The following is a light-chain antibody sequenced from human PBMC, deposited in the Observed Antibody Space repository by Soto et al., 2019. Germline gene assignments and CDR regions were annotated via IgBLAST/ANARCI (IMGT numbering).Light chain of an antibody. CDR3: HQYGSSPRT. Sequence: EIVLTQSPVTLSLSPGERATLSCRASQGVISSSLAWYQQKPGQAPRLLVYGASNRATGIPHRFSGSGSGTDFTLTISRLEPEDFAMYYCHQYGSSPRTFGHGTRVEIK. CDR1: QGVISSS. J-gene: IGKJ1*01. V-gene: IGKV3-20*01. CDR2: GAS.